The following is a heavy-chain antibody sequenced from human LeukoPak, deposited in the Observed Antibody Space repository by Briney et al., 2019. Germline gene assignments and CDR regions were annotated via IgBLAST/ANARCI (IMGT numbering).Heavy chain of an antibody. CDR2: INHSGST. CDR3: ARESGSLNGDY. CDR1: GGSFSGYY. V-gene: IGHV4-34*01. Sequence: PSGTLSLTCAVYGGSFSGYYWSWIRQPPGKGLEWIGEINHSGSTNYNPSLKSRVTISVDTSKNQFSLKLSSVTAADTAVYYCARESGSLNGDYWGQGTLVTVSS. J-gene: IGHJ4*02. D-gene: IGHD3-10*01.